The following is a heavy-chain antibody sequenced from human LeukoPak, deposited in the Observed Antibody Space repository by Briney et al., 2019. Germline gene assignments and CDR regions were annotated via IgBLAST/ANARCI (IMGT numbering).Heavy chain of an antibody. D-gene: IGHD2-2*01. J-gene: IGHJ4*02. CDR1: GYSISSGYY. Sequence: PSETLSLTCTVSGYSISSGYYWGWIRQPPGKGLEWIGSIFYSGSTYYNPSLKSRVTISVDTSKNQFSLKLSSVAAADTAVYFCARVVRPTTVVVVPAAMDYFDYWGQGTLVTVSS. CDR3: ARVVRPTTVVVVPAAMDYFDY. V-gene: IGHV4-38-2*02. CDR2: IFYSGST.